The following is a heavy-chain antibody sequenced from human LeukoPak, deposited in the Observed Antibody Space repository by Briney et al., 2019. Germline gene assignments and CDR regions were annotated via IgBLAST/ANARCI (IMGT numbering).Heavy chain of an antibody. Sequence: GGSLRLSCAASGFTFSSFWMSWVRQAPGKGLEWVANIKQDGSDKYYVDSVKGRFTISRDNAKNSLYLQMNSLRAEDTAVYYCAREYCSGGSCYSTPDYWGQGTLVTVSS. J-gene: IGHJ4*02. CDR3: AREYCSGGSCYSTPDY. D-gene: IGHD2-15*01. CDR1: GFTFSSFW. V-gene: IGHV3-7*04. CDR2: IKQDGSDK.